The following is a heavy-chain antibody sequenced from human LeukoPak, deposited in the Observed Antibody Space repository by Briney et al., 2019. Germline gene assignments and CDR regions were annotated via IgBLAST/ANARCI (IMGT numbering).Heavy chain of an antibody. D-gene: IGHD5-12*01. CDR2: IDNDGSYI. J-gene: IGHJ4*02. Sequence: GGSLRLSCAASGFTFSSYTMNWVRQAPGKGLEWVSSIDNDGSYIYYADSVKGRFTLSRDNAENSVHLQMISLRAEDTAVYYCATKYSAGWLFDYWRQGTLVTVSS. CDR1: GFTFSSYT. CDR3: ATKYSAGWLFDY. V-gene: IGHV3-21*01.